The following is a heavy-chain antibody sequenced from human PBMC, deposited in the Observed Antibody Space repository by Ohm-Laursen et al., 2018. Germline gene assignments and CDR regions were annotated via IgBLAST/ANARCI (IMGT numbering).Heavy chain of an antibody. Sequence: SVKVSCKASGYTFTSYDINWVRQATGQGLEWMGWMNPNSGNTGYAQKFQGRVTMTRNTSISTAYMELSSLRSEDTAVYYCASRTVTFYYYGMDVWGQGTTVTVSS. D-gene: IGHD4-17*01. J-gene: IGHJ6*02. CDR3: ASRTVTFYYYGMDV. CDR2: MNPNSGNT. V-gene: IGHV1-8*01. CDR1: GYTFTSYD.